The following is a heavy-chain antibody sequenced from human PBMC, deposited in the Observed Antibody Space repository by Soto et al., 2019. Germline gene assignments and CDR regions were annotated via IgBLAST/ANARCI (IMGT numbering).Heavy chain of an antibody. V-gene: IGHV4-59*01. CDR3: VRRVSGNYDY. CDR1: GDSISSYY. J-gene: IGHJ4*02. CDR2: IYYSGST. Sequence: TETLSLTCTVSGDSISSYYWSWIRQPPGKGLEWIGYIYYSGSTNYNPSLKSRVTISVDTSKNTLYLQMGSLRAEDMAVYYCVRRVSGNYDYWGQGTLVTVSS. D-gene: IGHD1-7*01.